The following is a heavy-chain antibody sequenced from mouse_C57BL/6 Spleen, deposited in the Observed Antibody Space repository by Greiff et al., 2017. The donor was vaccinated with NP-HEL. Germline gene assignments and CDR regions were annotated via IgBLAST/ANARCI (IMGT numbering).Heavy chain of an antibody. CDR2: IYPGSGNT. V-gene: IGHV1-76*01. D-gene: IGHD2-4*01. Sequence: QVQLQQSGAELVRPGASVKLSCKASGYTFTDYYINWVKQRPGQGLEWIARIYPGSGNTYYNEKFKGKATLTAEQSSSTAYMQLSSLTSEDSAVYFCARRDYYDYGEAMDCWGQGTSVTVSS. J-gene: IGHJ4*01. CDR3: ARRDYYDYGEAMDC. CDR1: GYTFTDYY.